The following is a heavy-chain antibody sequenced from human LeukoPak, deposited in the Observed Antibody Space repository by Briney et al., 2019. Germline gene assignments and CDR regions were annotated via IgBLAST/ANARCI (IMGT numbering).Heavy chain of an antibody. J-gene: IGHJ4*02. D-gene: IGHD3-22*01. Sequence: GGSLRLSCAVSGITLSNYGMSWVRQAPGKGLEWDAGISDTGGSTNYADSVKGRFTISRDNPKNTLYLQMNSLRAEDTAVYFCAKRGVVIRVILVGFHKQAYYFDSWGQGALVTVSS. CDR1: GITLSNYG. V-gene: IGHV3-23*01. CDR2: ISDTGGST. CDR3: AKRGVVIRVILVGFHKQAYYFDS.